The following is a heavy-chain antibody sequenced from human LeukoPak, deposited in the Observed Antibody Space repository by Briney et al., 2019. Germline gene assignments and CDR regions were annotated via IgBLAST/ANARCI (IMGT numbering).Heavy chain of an antibody. V-gene: IGHV1-18*01. CDR2: ISAYNGNT. Sequence: ASVKVSCKASGYTFTSYGISWVRQAPGQGLEWMGWISAYNGNTNYAQKLQGRVTMTTDTSTSTAYMELRSLRSDDTAVYYCASPTRGLRWYRAFDIWGQGTMVTVSS. J-gene: IGHJ3*02. CDR1: GYTFTSYG. CDR3: ASPTRGLRWYRAFDI. D-gene: IGHD4-23*01.